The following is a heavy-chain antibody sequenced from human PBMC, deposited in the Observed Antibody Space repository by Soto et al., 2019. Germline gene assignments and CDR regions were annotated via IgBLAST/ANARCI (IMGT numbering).Heavy chain of an antibody. CDR1: CGSISGYY. CDR3: SRVGCSNSKCYTRGMDV. V-gene: IGHV4-4*07. Sequence: SETLSLTCTVSCGSISGYYWSWVRQPAGKGLEWVGRIYSDGTTNYSPSLKRRVTMSLDTSKDQFSLHLNSVTAADTAVYYCSRVGCSNSKCYTRGMDVWGQGTTVTVSS. J-gene: IGHJ6*02. D-gene: IGHD2-2*01. CDR2: IYSDGTT.